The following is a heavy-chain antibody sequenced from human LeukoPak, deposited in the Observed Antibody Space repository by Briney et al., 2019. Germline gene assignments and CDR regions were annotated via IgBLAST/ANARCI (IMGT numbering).Heavy chain of an antibody. Sequence: GGSLRLSCAASGFTFSSYGMHWVRQAPGKGLEWVAVISYDGSNKYYADSVKGRFTISRDNAKNSLYLQMNSLRAEDTALYYCAKDYAGGCSSTSCYRVPLKTYYMDVWGKGTTVTVSS. D-gene: IGHD2-2*01. CDR3: AKDYAGGCSSTSCYRVPLKTYYMDV. CDR2: ISYDGSNK. J-gene: IGHJ6*03. V-gene: IGHV3-30*18. CDR1: GFTFSSYG.